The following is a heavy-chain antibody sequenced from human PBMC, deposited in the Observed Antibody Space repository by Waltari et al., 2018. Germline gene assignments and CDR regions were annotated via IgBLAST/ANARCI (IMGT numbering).Heavy chain of an antibody. V-gene: IGHV3-53*01. CDR2: LYSAGHT. D-gene: IGHD3-16*01. CDR3: ARDLVHYFDY. Sequence: EVQLVESGGGLIQPGGSLRLSGAASGLTISDNYMSWVRQAPGKGLEWVSVLYSAGHTYYADSVKGRFTISRDSSKNTLYLQMNSLRTEDTAVYYCARDLVHYFDYWGQGTLVTVSS. J-gene: IGHJ4*02. CDR1: GLTISDNY.